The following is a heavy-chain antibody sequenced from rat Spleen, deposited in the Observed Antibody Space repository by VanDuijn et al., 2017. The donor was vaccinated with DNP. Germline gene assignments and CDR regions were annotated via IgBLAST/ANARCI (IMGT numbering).Heavy chain of an antibody. D-gene: IGHD1-6*01. CDR1: GFTLSNFY. V-gene: IGHV5-25*01. Sequence: EVQLVESGGGLVQPGGSMTLSCVASGFTLSNFYMGWVRQAPPTGLEWVASISTGRGTTYYRDSVTGRLTISRDNAKNTLYLQVDSLTSEDTATYYCVRQGDYVKYGLLSHFDYWGQGVMVTVSS. CDR3: VRQGDYVKYGLLSHFDY. CDR2: ISTGRGTT. J-gene: IGHJ2*01.